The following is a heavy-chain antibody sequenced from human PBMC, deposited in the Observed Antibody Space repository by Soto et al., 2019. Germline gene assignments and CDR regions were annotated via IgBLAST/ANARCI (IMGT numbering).Heavy chain of an antibody. J-gene: IGHJ3*02. CDR2: ISAYNGNT. Sequence: ASVNVSCKSSGYTFTSYCISWVRQAPGQGLEWMGWISAYNGNTNYAQKLQGRVTMTTDTSTSTAYMELRSLRSDDTAVYYCARDRGYYDSSGFGAFDIWGQGTMVTVSS. CDR1: GYTFTSYC. CDR3: ARDRGYYDSSGFGAFDI. D-gene: IGHD3-22*01. V-gene: IGHV1-18*04.